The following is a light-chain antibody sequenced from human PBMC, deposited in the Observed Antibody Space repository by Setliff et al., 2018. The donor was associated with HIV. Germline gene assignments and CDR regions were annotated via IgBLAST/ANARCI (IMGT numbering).Light chain of an antibody. CDR2: VST. Sequence: QSVLTQPPSVSGAPGQSVTISCTGSSSNIGAGYDVHWYQHLPGTVPKLLIYVSTNRPSGVPDRFSASKSGTSASLAITGLQAEDEADYYCQSYDSSLSGLVFGGGTKVTVL. CDR3: QSYDSSLSGLV. V-gene: IGLV1-40*01. CDR1: SSNIGAGYD. J-gene: IGLJ2*01.